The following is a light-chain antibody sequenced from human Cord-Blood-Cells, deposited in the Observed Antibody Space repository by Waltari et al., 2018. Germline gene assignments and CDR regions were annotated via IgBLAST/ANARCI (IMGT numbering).Light chain of an antibody. V-gene: IGLV2-14*01. Sequence: QSALTQPASVSGSPGQSLTIACTGTSSAVGGYNDSPWYQQPPCKAPKLMIYDVSNRPSGVSNRFSGSKSGNTAPLTISGLQAEDEADYYCSSYTSSSTPYVFGTGTKVTVL. CDR1: SSAVGGYND. J-gene: IGLJ1*01. CDR3: SSYTSSSTPYV. CDR2: DVS.